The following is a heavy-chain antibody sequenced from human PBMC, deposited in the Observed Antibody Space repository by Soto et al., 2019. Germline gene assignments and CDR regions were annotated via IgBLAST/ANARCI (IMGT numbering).Heavy chain of an antibody. CDR3: GRDDYGIFPY. Sequence: ASVKVSCKASGYSISAYYIHWVRQAPGQGLEWMGWIDPKNGGTVSAQKFQGRLTMTRDTSISTVYMDLSGLTSDDTALYYCGRDDYGIFPYWGQGSLVTVS. J-gene: IGHJ4*02. V-gene: IGHV1-2*02. D-gene: IGHD3-10*01. CDR1: GYSISAYY. CDR2: IDPKNGGT.